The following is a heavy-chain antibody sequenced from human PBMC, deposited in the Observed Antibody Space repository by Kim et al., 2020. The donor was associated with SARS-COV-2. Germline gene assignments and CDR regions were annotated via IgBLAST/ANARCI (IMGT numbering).Heavy chain of an antibody. CDR1: GFTFRGYA. V-gene: IGHV3-23*01. CDR2: ISDSGFRT. CDR3: DASDY. Sequence: GGSPRLSCGASGFTFRGYAMSWARQAPGKGLEWVSTISDSGFRTHYTDSVKGRFTISRDNSKSTLFLQMNSLRVEDTAVYYCDASDYWGQGSLVTVSS. J-gene: IGHJ4*02.